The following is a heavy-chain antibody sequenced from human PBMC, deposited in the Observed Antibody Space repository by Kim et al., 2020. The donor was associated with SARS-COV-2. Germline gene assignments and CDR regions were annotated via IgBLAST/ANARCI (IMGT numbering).Heavy chain of an antibody. CDR3: ARDLRYCSGGSCYSVFDY. Sequence: SETLSLTCTVSGGSISSSSYYWGWIRQPPGKGLEWIGSIYYSGSTYYNPSLKSRVTISVDTSKNQFSLKLSSVTAADTAVYYCARDLRYCSGGSCYSVFDYWGQGTLVTVSS. CDR1: GGSISSSSYY. J-gene: IGHJ4*02. D-gene: IGHD2-15*01. V-gene: IGHV4-39*07. CDR2: IYYSGST.